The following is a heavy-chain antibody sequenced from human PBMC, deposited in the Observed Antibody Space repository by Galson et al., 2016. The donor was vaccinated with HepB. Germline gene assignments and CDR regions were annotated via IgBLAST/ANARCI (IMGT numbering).Heavy chain of an antibody. CDR1: GGSMSTGDYY. CDR2: IYYSGSS. D-gene: IGHD4-11*01. Sequence: TLSLTCTVSGGSMSTGDYYWSWIRQPPGKGLEWIGHIYYSGSSYYNPSLKSRVSISIDTSKNHFPLKLNSVTAADTAVYYCARVVYSTFDRKYYGMAVWGQGTLVTVSS. V-gene: IGHV4-30-4*01. J-gene: IGHJ6*02. CDR3: ARVVYSTFDRKYYGMAV.